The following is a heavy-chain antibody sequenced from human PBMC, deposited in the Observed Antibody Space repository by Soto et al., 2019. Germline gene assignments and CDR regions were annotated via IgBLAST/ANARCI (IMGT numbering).Heavy chain of an antibody. D-gene: IGHD6-13*01. J-gene: IGHJ6*03. CDR3: ARDRLGSSTYYYSYYMDV. V-gene: IGHV4-59*01. CDR2: IYYSGCT. CDR1: GGSISSYY. Sequence: SETLSLTCTVSGGSISSYYWSWIRQPPGKGLEWIGYIYYSGCTNYNPSLKSRVTISVDTSKNQFSLKLSSVTAADTAVYYCARDRLGSSTYYYSYYMDVWGKGTTVTVSS.